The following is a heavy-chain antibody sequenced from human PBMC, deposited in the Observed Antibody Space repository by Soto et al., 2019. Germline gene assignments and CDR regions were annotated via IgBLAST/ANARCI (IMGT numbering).Heavy chain of an antibody. V-gene: IGHV1-18*01. CDR2: ISAYNGNT. D-gene: IGHD2-2*01. Sequence: QVQLVQSGAEVKKPGASVKVSCKASGYTFTSYGISWVRQAPGQGLEWMGWISAYNGNTNYAQKLQGRVTMTTDTSTSTAYMGLRSLRSDDTAMYYCAREAYCSSTSCYVNWFDPWGQGTLVTVSS. CDR3: AREAYCSSTSCYVNWFDP. J-gene: IGHJ5*02. CDR1: GYTFTSYG.